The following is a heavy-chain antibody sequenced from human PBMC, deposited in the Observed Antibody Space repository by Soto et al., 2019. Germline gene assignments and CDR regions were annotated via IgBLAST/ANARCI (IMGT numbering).Heavy chain of an antibody. CDR2: IYYSGST. CDR3: ARGIIREYSSSSPLDY. V-gene: IGHV4-31*03. Sequence: QVQLQESGPGLVKPSQTLSLTCTVSGGSISSGGYYWSWIRQHPGKGLEWIGYIYYSGSTYYNPSLKSRVTISVDTSKNQFSLKLSSVTAADTAVYYCARGIIREYSSSSPLDYWGQGTLVTVSS. J-gene: IGHJ4*02. D-gene: IGHD6-6*01. CDR1: GGSISSGGYY.